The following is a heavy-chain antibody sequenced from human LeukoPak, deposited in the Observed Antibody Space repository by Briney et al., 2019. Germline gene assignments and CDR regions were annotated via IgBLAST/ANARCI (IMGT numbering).Heavy chain of an antibody. CDR3: VRTGDTERFDC. Sequence: GGSLRLSCAASGFTFSSYGMHWVRQAPGKRLEWVALIRYNGSKKDYADSVKGRFTISRDNSKNTLYLQMNSLRAEDTAMYYCVRTGDTERFDCWGQGTLVTVSS. D-gene: IGHD3/OR15-3a*01. CDR2: IRYNGSKK. CDR1: GFTFSSYG. J-gene: IGHJ4*02. V-gene: IGHV3-30*02.